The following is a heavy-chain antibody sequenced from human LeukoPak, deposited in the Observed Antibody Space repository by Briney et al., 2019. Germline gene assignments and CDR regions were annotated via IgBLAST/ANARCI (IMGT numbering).Heavy chain of an antibody. J-gene: IGHJ3*02. V-gene: IGHV3-48*03. CDR2: ISSSTSHT. CDR1: GFALSTYE. CDR3: ARDVSSSTRAFDI. Sequence: GGSLRLSCAASGFALSTYEMTWVRQAPGKGLDWVSFISSSTSHTLYADSVKGRFTIFRDTAKNSLYLQMNNLRGEDTAVYYCARDVSSSTRAFDIWGQGTMVAVS. D-gene: IGHD2-15*01.